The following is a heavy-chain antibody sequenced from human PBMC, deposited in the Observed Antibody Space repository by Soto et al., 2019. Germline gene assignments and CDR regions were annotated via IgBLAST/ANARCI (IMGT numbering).Heavy chain of an antibody. CDR2: IWYDGSNK. CDR3: ARDGVKSEDSSSSVQGGDFDY. CDR1: GFTFSSYG. V-gene: IGHV3-33*01. Sequence: QVQLVESGGGVVQPGRSLRLSCAASGFTFSSYGMHWVRQAPGKGLEWVAVIWYDGSNKYYADSVKGRFTISRDNSKNTLYLQMNSLRAEDTAVYYCARDGVKSEDSSSSVQGGDFDYWGQGTLVTVSS. D-gene: IGHD6-6*01. J-gene: IGHJ4*02.